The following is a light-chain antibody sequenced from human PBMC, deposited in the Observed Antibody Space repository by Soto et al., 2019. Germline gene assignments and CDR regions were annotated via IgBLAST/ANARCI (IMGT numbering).Light chain of an antibody. Sequence: QSVLTQPPSVSGAPGQRVTISCTGSSSNIGAGYDVHWYQHLPGTAPKLLIYGNSNRPSGVPDRFSGSKSGTSAPLAITGFQAEDEADYYCQSYDSSLSGYVFGTGTKLTVL. CDR1: SSNIGAGYD. CDR3: QSYDSSLSGYV. J-gene: IGLJ1*01. CDR2: GNS. V-gene: IGLV1-40*01.